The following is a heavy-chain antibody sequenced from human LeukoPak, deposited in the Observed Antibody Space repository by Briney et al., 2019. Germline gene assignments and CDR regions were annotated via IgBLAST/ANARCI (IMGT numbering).Heavy chain of an antibody. Sequence: ASVKVSCKAPGYTFTSYDINWVRQATGQGLEWMGWMNPNSGNTGYAQKFQGRVTITRNTSISTAYMELSSLRSEDTAVYYCARSTPKGAFDIWGQGTMVTVSS. D-gene: IGHD2-2*01. CDR2: MNPNSGNT. V-gene: IGHV1-8*03. J-gene: IGHJ3*02. CDR3: ARSTPKGAFDI. CDR1: GYTFTSYD.